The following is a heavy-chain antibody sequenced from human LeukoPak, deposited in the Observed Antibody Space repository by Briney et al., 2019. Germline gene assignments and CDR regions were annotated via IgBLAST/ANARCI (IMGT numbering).Heavy chain of an antibody. V-gene: IGHV3-23*01. D-gene: IGHD5-12*01. Sequence: QAGGSLRLSCAASGFTFSSDAMTWVRQAPGEGLGWVSTITGSDDTTYYADSVKGRFTISRDYSKNTVHLQLNNLRAEDTAMYYCAKGPQLYSGYHPDYWGQGTLVTVSS. J-gene: IGHJ4*02. CDR1: GFTFSSDA. CDR2: ITGSDDTT. CDR3: AKGPQLYSGYHPDY.